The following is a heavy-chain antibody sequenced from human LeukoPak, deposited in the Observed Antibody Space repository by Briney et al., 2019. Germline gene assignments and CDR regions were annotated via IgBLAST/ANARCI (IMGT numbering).Heavy chain of an antibody. V-gene: IGHV3-23*01. CDR3: AKDHSSGWPYCFPY. CDR1: GFTFSSYA. J-gene: IGHJ4*02. D-gene: IGHD6-19*01. Sequence: GGSLRLSCAASGFTFSSYAMSWVRQAPGKGLEWVSAISASGGSTYYADSVKGLFTISRDNSKNTLFLQMNSLRAEDTAVYYCAKDHSSGWPYCFPYWGQGTLVTVSS. CDR2: ISASGGST.